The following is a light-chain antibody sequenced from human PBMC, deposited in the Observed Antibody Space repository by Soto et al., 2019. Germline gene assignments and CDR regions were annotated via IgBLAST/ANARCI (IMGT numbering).Light chain of an antibody. CDR3: GSWDSSLSAYV. CDR2: DDD. V-gene: IGLV1-51*01. Sequence: SLLTTPPSVSAAPGQKVPISCSVISSNIGGNSVSWYQQLPGTAPKLLIYDDDKRPSGIPDRFSGSKSGTSATLGITGFQTGDEADYYCGSWDSSLSAYVFATGTKV. CDR1: SSNIGGNS. J-gene: IGLJ1*01.